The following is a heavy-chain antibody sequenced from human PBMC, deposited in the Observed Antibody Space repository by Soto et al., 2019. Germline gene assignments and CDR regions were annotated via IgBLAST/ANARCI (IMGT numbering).Heavy chain of an antibody. CDR1: GFTFSSYG. CDR2: ISYDGSNT. V-gene: IGHV3-30*18. CDR3: AKEVGLSYYITSSYYFDY. Sequence: QVQLVESGGGVVQPGRSLRLSCVASGFTFSSYGMHWVRQAPGKGLEWVAIISYDGSNTYYADSVKGRFTISRDNSKNTPSLQMNRLRAVHTSVYYCAKEVGLSYYITSSYYFDYWGQGTLVTVSS. J-gene: IGHJ4*02. D-gene: IGHD1-26*01.